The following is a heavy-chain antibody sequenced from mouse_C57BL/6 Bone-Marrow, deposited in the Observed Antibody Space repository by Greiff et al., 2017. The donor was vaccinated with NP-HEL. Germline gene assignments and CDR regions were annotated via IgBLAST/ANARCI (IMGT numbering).Heavy chain of an antibody. CDR3: ARDLPPLYYAMDY. J-gene: IGHJ4*01. Sequence: EVKLQESGPGLVKPSQSLSLTCSVTGYSITSGYYWNWIRQFPGNKLEWMGYISYDGSNNYNPSLKNRISITRDTSKNQFFLKLNSVTTEDTATYYCARDLPPLYYAMDYWGQGTSVTVSS. CDR1: GYSITSGYY. D-gene: IGHD2-1*01. V-gene: IGHV3-6*01. CDR2: ISYDGSN.